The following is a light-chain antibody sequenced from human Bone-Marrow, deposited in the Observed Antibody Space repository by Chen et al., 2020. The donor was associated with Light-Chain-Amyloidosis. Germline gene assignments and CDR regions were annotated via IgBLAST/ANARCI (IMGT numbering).Light chain of an antibody. CDR3: QKSYSTPYT. J-gene: IGKJ2*01. CDR2: AAS. CDR1: QSISSY. Sequence: DIQMTQSPSSLSASVGDRVTITCRASQSISSYLNWYQQKPGKAPKLLIYAASNLQSGVPSRCSGNGSGTDFTLTISSLQPEDFATYYCQKSYSTPYTFGQGTKLEIK. V-gene: IGKV1-39*01.